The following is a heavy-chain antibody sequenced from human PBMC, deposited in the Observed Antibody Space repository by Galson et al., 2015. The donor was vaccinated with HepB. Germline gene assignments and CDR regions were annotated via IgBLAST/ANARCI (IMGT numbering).Heavy chain of an antibody. CDR1: GVTFTSYA. CDR2: IIPGIGNT. D-gene: IGHD4-17*01. J-gene: IGHJ4*02. Sequence: SVKVSCKASGVTFTSYAVQWVRQAPGQRLEWIGGIIPGIGNTNYAQKFQERVTITTDISTSTAYMELSSLRSEDTAVYYCAGVNYGYLLGGYWGQGTLVTVSS. V-gene: IGHV1-58*01. CDR3: AGVNYGYLLGGY.